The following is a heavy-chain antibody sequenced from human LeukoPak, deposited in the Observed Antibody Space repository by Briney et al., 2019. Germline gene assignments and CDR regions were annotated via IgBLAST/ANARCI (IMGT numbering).Heavy chain of an antibody. J-gene: IGHJ6*02. D-gene: IGHD2-2*01. CDR3: ARDYCSRTSCLGMDV. V-gene: IGHV3-30-3*01. Sequence: GGSLRLPCAASAFTFSSYAMHWVRQAPGKGLEWVAAISYDETNKFYADSVKGRFTISRDNSKKTLFLQMNSLRAEDTALYYCARDYCSRTSCLGMDVWGRGTTVTVSS. CDR1: AFTFSSYA. CDR2: ISYDETNK.